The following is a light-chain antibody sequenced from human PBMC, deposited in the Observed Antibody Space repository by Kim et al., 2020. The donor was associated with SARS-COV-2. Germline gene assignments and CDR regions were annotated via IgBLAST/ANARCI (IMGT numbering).Light chain of an antibody. CDR2: DAS. V-gene: IGKV1-33*01. CDR1: RDISNS. CDR3: QQYDDLLLT. J-gene: IGKJ4*01. Sequence: ASVGDRVTITCQASRDISNSLNWFQHKPGNAPKLLIYDASNLETGVPSRFSGSGSGTDFTFTISSLQPEDIATYYCQQYDDLLLTFGGGTKVDIK.